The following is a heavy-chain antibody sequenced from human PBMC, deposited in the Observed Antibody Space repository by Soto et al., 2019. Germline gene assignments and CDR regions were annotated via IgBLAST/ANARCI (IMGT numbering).Heavy chain of an antibody. Sequence: ASVKVSCKASGFTFSNYGLNWVRQAPGQGLEWMGWVSANNGHTNYAQNLQGRVSMTTDTSTSTAYMELRGLRFDDTAVYYCARDIESVTAKHFFYYYAMDVWGQGTTVTVSS. V-gene: IGHV1-18*01. CDR3: ARDIESVTAKHFFYYYAMDV. CDR1: GFTFSNYG. J-gene: IGHJ6*02. CDR2: VSANNGHT. D-gene: IGHD2-8*01.